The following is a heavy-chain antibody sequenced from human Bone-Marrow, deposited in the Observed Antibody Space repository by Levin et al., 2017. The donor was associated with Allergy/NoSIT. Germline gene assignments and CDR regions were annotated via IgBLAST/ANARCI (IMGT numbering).Heavy chain of an antibody. CDR1: GYTFTGYY. CDR3: ARAGSEQQLADMDV. D-gene: IGHD6-13*01. Sequence: ASVKVSCKASGYTFTGYYMHWVRQAPGQGLEWMGWINPNSGGTNYAQKFQGRVTMTRDTSISTAYMELSRLRSDDTAVYYCARAGSEQQLADMDVWGKGTTVTVSS. V-gene: IGHV1-2*02. J-gene: IGHJ6*03. CDR2: INPNSGGT.